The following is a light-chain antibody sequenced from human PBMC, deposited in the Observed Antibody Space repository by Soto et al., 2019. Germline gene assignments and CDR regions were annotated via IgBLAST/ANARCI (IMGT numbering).Light chain of an antibody. V-gene: IGKV3-11*01. J-gene: IGKJ1*01. CDR2: DAS. CDR3: QQRSNWT. Sequence: EIVLTQSPATLSLSPGERATLSCRASQSVDRYLAWYQQKPGQAPRLLIYDASNRATGISARFSGSGSGTDFTLTISSLEPEDFAVYYCQQRSNWTFGQGTKVDIK. CDR1: QSVDRY.